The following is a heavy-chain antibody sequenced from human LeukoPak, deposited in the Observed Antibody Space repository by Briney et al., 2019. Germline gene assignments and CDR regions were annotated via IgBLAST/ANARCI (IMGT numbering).Heavy chain of an antibody. D-gene: IGHD1-1*01. CDR3: VRDERFRNWFES. CDR1: GDSVTSNSAD. V-gene: IGHV6-1*01. Sequence: SQTLSLTCAISGDSVTSNSADWSWIRQSPARGLEWLGRTYYRSKCYNDYDVSVKSRITINTDTTQNQFTLHLNSVTPEDTAVYYGVRDERFRNWFESWGQGTLVTVSS. CDR2: TYYRSKCYN. J-gene: IGHJ5*01.